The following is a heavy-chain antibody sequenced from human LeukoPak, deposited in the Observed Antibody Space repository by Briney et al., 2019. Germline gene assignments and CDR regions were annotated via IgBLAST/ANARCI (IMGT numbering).Heavy chain of an antibody. J-gene: IGHJ4*02. V-gene: IGHV4-4*09. Sequence: SETLSLTCTVSGGSISSYYWSWIRQPPGKGLEWIGYIYTSGSTNYNPSLKSRVTISVDTSKNQFSLKLSSVTAADTAVYYCARQGFTRGYYCDYWGQGTLVTV. D-gene: IGHD2-15*01. CDR1: GGSISSYY. CDR3: ARQGFTRGYYCDY. CDR2: IYTSGST.